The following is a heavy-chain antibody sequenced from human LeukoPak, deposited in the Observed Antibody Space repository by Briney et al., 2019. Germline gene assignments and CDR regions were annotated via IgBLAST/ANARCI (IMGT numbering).Heavy chain of an antibody. Sequence: GGSLRLSCAASGFTFSSYGMHWVRQAPGKGLEWVAVISYDGSNKYYADSVKGRFTISRDNSKNTLYLQMNSLRAEDTAVYYCVKELLGAAHECSSYERYYFDYWGQGTLVTVSS. CDR1: GFTFSSYG. CDR3: VKELLGAAHECSSYERYYFDY. J-gene: IGHJ4*02. D-gene: IGHD5-12*01. V-gene: IGHV3-30*18. CDR2: ISYDGSNK.